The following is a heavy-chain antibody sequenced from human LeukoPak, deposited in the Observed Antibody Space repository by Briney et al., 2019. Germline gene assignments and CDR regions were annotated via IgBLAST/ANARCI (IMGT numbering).Heavy chain of an antibody. V-gene: IGHV4-39*07. CDR2: IYYSGST. J-gene: IGHJ4*02. D-gene: IGHD3-10*01. CDR3: ARDRYGSGSYNYFDY. CDR1: GGSISSSSYY. Sequence: SETLSLTCTVSGGSISSSSYYWGWIRQPPGKGLEWIGSIYYSGSTYYNPSLKSRVTISVDTSKNQFSLKLSSVTAADTAVYYCARDRYGSGSYNYFDYWGQGTLVTVSS.